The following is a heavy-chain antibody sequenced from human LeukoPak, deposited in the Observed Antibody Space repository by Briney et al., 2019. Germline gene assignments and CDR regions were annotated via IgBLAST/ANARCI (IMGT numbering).Heavy chain of an antibody. J-gene: IGHJ4*02. CDR3: AKERGYREYDLDY. D-gene: IGHD5-12*01. CDR2: INSDGSTT. CDR1: GFTFSSYW. Sequence: GGSLRLSCAASGFTFSSYWMHWVRQAPGKGLVCVSRINSDGSTTAYSDSVKGRFTISRDNPKNTLYLQMNSLRAEDTALYYCAKERGYREYDLDYWGQGTLVTVSS. V-gene: IGHV3-74*01.